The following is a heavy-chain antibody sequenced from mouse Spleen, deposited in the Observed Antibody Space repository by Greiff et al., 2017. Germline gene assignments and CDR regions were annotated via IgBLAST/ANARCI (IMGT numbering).Heavy chain of an antibody. CDR2: IDPEDGDT. J-gene: IGHJ4*01. CDR3: TTTMITTSYAMDY. Sequence: EVQLQQSGAELVRPGASVKLSCTASGFNIKDYYMHWVKQRPEQGLEWIGRIDPEDGDTEYAPKFQGKATMTADTSSNTAYLQLSSLTSEDTAVYYCTTTMITTSYAMDYWGQGTSVTVSS. D-gene: IGHD2-4*01. CDR1: GFNIKDYY. V-gene: IGHV14-1*01.